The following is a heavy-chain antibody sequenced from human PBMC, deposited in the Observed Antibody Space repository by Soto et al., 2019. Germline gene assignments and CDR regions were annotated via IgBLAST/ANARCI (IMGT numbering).Heavy chain of an antibody. D-gene: IGHD5-18*01. V-gene: IGHV4-4*07. CDR1: GDSINSHY. CDR2: IYTRGST. CDR3: ARDVYSPYYYYGFDV. J-gene: IGHJ6*02. Sequence: KPSETLSLTCTVSGDSINSHYWSWVRQPAGKGPEWIGRIYTRGSTDYNPSLKSRVTLSADTSKNQFSLKLRSVTAADTAVYYCARDVYSPYYYYGFDVWGQGTTVTVSS.